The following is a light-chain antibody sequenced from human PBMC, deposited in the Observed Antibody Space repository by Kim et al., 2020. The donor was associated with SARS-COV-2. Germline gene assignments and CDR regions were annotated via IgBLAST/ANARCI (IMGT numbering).Light chain of an antibody. CDR1: SSNIGSNY. V-gene: IGLV1-47*01. CDR3: AAWDDSLSGWV. Sequence: QSVLTQPPSASGTPGQRVTISCSGSSSNIGSNYVYWYQQLPGTAPKLLIYTNNQRPSGVPDRFSGSKSGTSASLAIGGLRSEDEADYYCAAWDDSLSGWVFGGGTQLTVL. CDR2: TNN. J-gene: IGLJ3*02.